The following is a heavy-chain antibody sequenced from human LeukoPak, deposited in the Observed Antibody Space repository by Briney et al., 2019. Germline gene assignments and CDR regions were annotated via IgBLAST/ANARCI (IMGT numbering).Heavy chain of an antibody. CDR3: ARGGIAARRNYYYYYMDV. V-gene: IGHV3-21*01. Sequence: GGSLRLSCAASGFTFSSYSMNWVRRAPGKGLEWVSSISSSSSYIYYADSVKGRFTISRDNAKSSLYLQMNSLRAEDTAVYYCARGGIAARRNYYYYYMDVWGKGTTVTVSS. J-gene: IGHJ6*03. CDR1: GFTFSSYS. D-gene: IGHD6-6*01. CDR2: ISSSSSYI.